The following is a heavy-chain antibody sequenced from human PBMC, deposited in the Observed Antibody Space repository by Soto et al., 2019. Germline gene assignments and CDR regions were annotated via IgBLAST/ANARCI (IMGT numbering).Heavy chain of an antibody. CDR3: ARDRWVDFDQ. CDR1: GFPFSSHG. V-gene: IGHV1-18*01. Sequence: ASVKVSCKTSGFPFSSHGISWVRQAPGQGLEWMGWIIVYNGKTDYAPKFQGRVTMTADKSTSTAYLELRSLTPDDTAVYYCARDRWVDFDQWGKGTVVTVS. D-gene: IGHD3-16*01. J-gene: IGHJ4*02. CDR2: IIVYNGKT.